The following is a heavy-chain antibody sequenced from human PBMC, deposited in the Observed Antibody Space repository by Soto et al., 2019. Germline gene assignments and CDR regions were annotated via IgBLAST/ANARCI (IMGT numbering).Heavy chain of an antibody. D-gene: IGHD3-10*01. V-gene: IGHV1-18*01. Sequence: SVKGSRKASGYTFTGYGISWGRQAPEQGLEWMGWISAYNGDTNYAQKLQGRVTMTKDTSTDTAYMELSSLRSEDTAVYYCATAPLPLFSEDAFDIWGQGTMVTVSS. J-gene: IGHJ3*02. CDR3: ATAPLPLFSEDAFDI. CDR2: ISAYNGDT. CDR1: GYTFTGYG.